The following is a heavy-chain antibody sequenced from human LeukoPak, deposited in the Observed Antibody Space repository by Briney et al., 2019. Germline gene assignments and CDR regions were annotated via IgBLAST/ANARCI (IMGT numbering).Heavy chain of an antibody. CDR3: ARSTGAASGTYYFDY. CDR2: VSWNSRII. D-gene: IGHD1-26*01. J-gene: IGHJ4*02. CDR1: GFTFDDYA. V-gene: IGHV3-9*01. Sequence: GGSLRLSCAASGFTFDDYAMYWVRQAPGKGLEWVSGVSWNSRIIDYADSVKGRFTISRGNAKRSLYLQMNSLRSEDTAFYYCARSTGAASGTYYFDYWGQGTLVTVSS.